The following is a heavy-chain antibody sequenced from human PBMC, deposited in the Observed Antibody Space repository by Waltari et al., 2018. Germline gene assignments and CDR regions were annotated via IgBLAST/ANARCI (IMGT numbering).Heavy chain of an antibody. D-gene: IGHD3-3*01. CDR1: GYSISSGYY. CDR3: ARQGRTISGPESFFDY. V-gene: IGHV4-38-2*01. CDR2: IHHSGST. Sequence: QVQLQESGPGLVKPWETLSLTCVVSGYSISSGYYWAWIRKPPGKGLVWIGSIHHSGSTYDNPSIKSRVTMSVDTPKNQFSLRLSSVTAADTAVYYCARQGRTISGPESFFDYWGQGTPVTVSS. J-gene: IGHJ4*02.